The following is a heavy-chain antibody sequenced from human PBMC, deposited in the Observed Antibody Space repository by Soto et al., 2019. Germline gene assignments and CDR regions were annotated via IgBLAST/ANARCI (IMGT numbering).Heavy chain of an antibody. J-gene: IGHJ4*02. D-gene: IGHD2-2*01. Sequence: EVQLLESGGGLVQPGGSLRLSCAASGFTFSSYAMSWVRQAPGKGLEWVSAISGSGGSTYYADSVKGRFTISRDNSKNTLYLQMHRLRAEDTAVYYCAISSTSSEIDYWGQGTLVTVSS. V-gene: IGHV3-23*01. CDR2: ISGSGGST. CDR3: AISSTSSEIDY. CDR1: GFTFSSYA.